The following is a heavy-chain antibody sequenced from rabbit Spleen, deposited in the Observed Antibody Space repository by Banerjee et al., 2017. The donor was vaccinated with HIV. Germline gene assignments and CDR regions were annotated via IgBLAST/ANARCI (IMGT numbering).Heavy chain of an antibody. V-gene: IGHV1S45*01. Sequence: QEQLEESGGDLVQPEGSLTLTCKASGLDFSSSYWICWVRQAPGKGLEWIGCIYTGSRASTYYASWAKGRFTFSKSSSTTVTLQMTSLTAADTATYFCARDVGSSGGYFALWGQGTLVTVS. D-gene: IGHD1-1*01. CDR2: IYTGSRAST. CDR3: ARDVGSSGGYFAL. CDR1: GLDFSSSYW. J-gene: IGHJ4*01.